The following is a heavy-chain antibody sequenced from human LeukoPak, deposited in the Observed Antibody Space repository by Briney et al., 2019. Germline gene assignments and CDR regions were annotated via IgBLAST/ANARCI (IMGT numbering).Heavy chain of an antibody. D-gene: IGHD3-22*01. J-gene: IGHJ4*02. CDR2: ISSSGSTI. Sequence: PGGSLRLSCAASGFTFSSYEMNWVRQAPGKGLEWVSYISSSGSTIYYADSVKGRFTISRDNSKNTLCLQMNSLRAEDTAVYYCVYYDSSGYYHVFDYWGQGTLVTVSS. CDR3: VYYDSSGYYHVFDY. V-gene: IGHV3-48*03. CDR1: GFTFSSYE.